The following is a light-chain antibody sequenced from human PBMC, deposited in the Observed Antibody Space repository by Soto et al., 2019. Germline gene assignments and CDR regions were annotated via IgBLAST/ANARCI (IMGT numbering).Light chain of an antibody. Sequence: EIELTQSPGTLSLSPGERATLSCRARQSVSRSQLAWYQQKTGQAPRLLLYGVSSRATGIRDRFSGSGSGTDFTRTISRLEPEDSAVYDCQQYSISYTFGQGTKLESK. CDR2: GVS. CDR3: QQYSISYT. CDR1: QSVSRSQ. J-gene: IGKJ2*01. V-gene: IGKV3-20*01.